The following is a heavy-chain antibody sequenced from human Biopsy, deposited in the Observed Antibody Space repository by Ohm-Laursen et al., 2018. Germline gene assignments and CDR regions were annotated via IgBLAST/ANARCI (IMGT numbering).Heavy chain of an antibody. V-gene: IGHV4-31*01. CDR3: ARRPYGGTRYWYFDL. CDR2: IYYSGTT. J-gene: IGHJ2*01. CDR1: GGSVSSGGFY. Sequence: TLSITCTVSGGSVSSGGFYWSWIRQHPGKGLEWIGYIYYSGTTYYNPSLKSLVTISVDTSKNQFSLKLNSVTAADTAVYYCARRPYGGTRYWYFDLWGRGTLVTVSS. D-gene: IGHD4-23*01.